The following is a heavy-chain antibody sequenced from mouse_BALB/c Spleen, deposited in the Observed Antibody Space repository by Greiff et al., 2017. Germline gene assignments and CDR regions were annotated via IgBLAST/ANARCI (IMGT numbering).Heavy chain of an antibody. V-gene: IGHV5-17*02. Sequence: DVMLVESGGGLVQPGGSRKLSCAASGFTFSSFGMHWVRQAPEKGLEWVAYISSGSSTIYYADTVKGRFTISRDNPKNTLFLQMTSLRSEDTAMYYCARGGSPYFDYWGQGTLVTVSA. CDR1: GFTFSSFG. CDR3: ARGGSPYFDY. J-gene: IGHJ3*01. D-gene: IGHD2-4*01. CDR2: ISSGSSTI.